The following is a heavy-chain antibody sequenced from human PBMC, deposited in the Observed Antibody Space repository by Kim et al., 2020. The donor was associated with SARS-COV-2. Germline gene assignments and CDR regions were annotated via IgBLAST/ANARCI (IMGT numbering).Heavy chain of an antibody. Sequence: SQKFQGRVTITRDTSASTAYMELSSLRSEDTAVYYCARGRGYSYGRHFDYWGQGTLVTVSS. V-gene: IGHV1-3*01. CDR3: ARGRGYSYGRHFDY. J-gene: IGHJ4*02. D-gene: IGHD5-18*01.